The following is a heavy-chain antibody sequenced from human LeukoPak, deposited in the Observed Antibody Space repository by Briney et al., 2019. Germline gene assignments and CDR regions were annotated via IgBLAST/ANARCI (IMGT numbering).Heavy chain of an antibody. Sequence: PSETLSLTCTVSGGSISSYYWSWIRQPPGKGLEWIGYTYTSGSTNYNPSLKSRVTISVDTSKNQFSLKLSSVTAADTAVYYCARTLYYDFWSGYYYYMDVWGKGTTVTVSS. J-gene: IGHJ6*03. V-gene: IGHV4-4*09. CDR2: TYTSGST. CDR3: ARTLYYDFWSGYYYYMDV. D-gene: IGHD3-3*01. CDR1: GGSISSYY.